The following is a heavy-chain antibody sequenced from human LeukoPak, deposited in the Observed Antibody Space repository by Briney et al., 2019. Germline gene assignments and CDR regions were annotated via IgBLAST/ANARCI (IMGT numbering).Heavy chain of an antibody. Sequence: PSETLSLTCAVSGSSISSSNWWSWVRQPPGKGLEWIGEIYHSGSTNYNPSLKSRVTISVDKSKNQFSLKLSSVTAADTAVYYCARSSVVAADRSWFDPWGQGTLVTVSS. D-gene: IGHD2-15*01. J-gene: IGHJ5*02. CDR1: GSSISSSNW. CDR2: IYHSGST. CDR3: ARSSVVAADRSWFDP. V-gene: IGHV4-4*02.